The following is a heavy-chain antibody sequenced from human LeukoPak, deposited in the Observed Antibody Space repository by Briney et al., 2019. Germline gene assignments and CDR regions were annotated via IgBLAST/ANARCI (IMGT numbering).Heavy chain of an antibody. CDR3: ARDSGLRQYYFDY. J-gene: IGHJ4*02. CDR2: IYYSGST. V-gene: IGHV4-59*11. D-gene: IGHD3-22*01. Sequence: SETLSLTCTVSGGSISSHYWSWIRQPPGKGLEWIGYIYYSGSTNYNSSLKSRVTISVDTSKNQFSLKLSSVTAADTAVYYCARDSGLRQYYFDYWGQGTLVTVSS. CDR1: GGSISSHY.